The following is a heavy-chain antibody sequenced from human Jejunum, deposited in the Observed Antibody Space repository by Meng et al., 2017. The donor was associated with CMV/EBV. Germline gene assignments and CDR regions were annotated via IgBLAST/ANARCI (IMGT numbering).Heavy chain of an antibody. Sequence: SGDSVSSNRAAWNWIRQAPWRGLGWLGGTYYRSNWSTDYALSVKSRITISPDTSKNQVSLHLTSLTPEDTAMYYCVRSSTTGGFDPWGQGTLVTVSS. D-gene: IGHD7-27*01. CDR2: TYYRSNWST. CDR3: VRSSTTGGFDP. V-gene: IGHV6-1*01. CDR1: GDSVSSNRAA. J-gene: IGHJ5*02.